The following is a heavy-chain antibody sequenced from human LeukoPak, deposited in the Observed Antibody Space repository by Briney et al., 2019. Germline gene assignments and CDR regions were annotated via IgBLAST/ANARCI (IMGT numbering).Heavy chain of an antibody. CDR3: AKDLGSGSYNYYYGMDV. J-gene: IGHJ6*02. D-gene: IGHD3-10*01. Sequence: GGSLRLSCAASEFTFSTYWMHWVRQAPGKGLVWVSRINSDGSSTNYADSVKGRFTISRDNAKNSLYLQMNSLRAEDTALYYCAKDLGSGSYNYYYGMDVWGQGTTVTVSS. CDR2: INSDGSST. CDR1: EFTFSTYW. V-gene: IGHV3-74*01.